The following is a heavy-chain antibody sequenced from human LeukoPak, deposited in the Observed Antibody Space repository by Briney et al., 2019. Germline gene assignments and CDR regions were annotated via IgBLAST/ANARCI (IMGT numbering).Heavy chain of an antibody. Sequence: KPSETLSLTCAVSGGSITGFFWTWIRQPAGEGLQYIGRIFSSGGANYNPSLQSRVAMSVDTSQNLFSLKLTSVTAADTAVYFCARVATPDVSSPLDLWGQGILVTVSS. CDR2: IFSSGGA. D-gene: IGHD6-19*01. CDR1: GGSITGFF. V-gene: IGHV4-4*07. CDR3: ARVATPDVSSPLDL. J-gene: IGHJ5*02.